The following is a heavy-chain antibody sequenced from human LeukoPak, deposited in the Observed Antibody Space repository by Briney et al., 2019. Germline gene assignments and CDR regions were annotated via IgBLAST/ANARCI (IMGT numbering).Heavy chain of an antibody. Sequence: SETLSLTCTVSGGSISSYYWSWIRQPPGKGLEWIGYIYYSGSTNYNPSLKSRVTISVDTSKNQFSLKLSSVTAADTAVYHCARGPIGVFDIWGQGTMVTVSS. V-gene: IGHV4-59*01. J-gene: IGHJ3*02. CDR2: IYYSGST. CDR3: ARGPIGVFDI. CDR1: GGSISSYY. D-gene: IGHD3-16*01.